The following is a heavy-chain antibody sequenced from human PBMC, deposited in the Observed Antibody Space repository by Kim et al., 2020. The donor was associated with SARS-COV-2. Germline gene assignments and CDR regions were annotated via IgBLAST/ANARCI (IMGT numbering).Heavy chain of an antibody. D-gene: IGHD1-26*01. CDR1: GGSISSSSYY. V-gene: IGHV4-39*07. J-gene: IGHJ4*02. Sequence: SETLSLTCTVSGGSISSSSYYWGWIRQPPGKGLEWIGSIYYSGSTYYNPSLKSRVTISVDTSKNQFSLKLSSVTAADTAVYYCARSRPSWELLYNFDYWGQGTLVTVSS. CDR3: ARSRPSWELLYNFDY. CDR2: IYYSGST.